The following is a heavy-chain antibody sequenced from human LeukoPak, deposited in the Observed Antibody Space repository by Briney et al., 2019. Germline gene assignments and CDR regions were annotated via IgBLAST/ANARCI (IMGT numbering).Heavy chain of an antibody. D-gene: IGHD6-19*01. CDR1: GFTFSSYW. Sequence: GGSLRLSCAASGFTFSSYWMHWVRQAPGKGLVWVSRINSDGSSTRYADSVKGRFTISRDNAKNTLYLQMNSLRAEDTAVYYCARDPVQWLVDYWGQGTLVTVSS. J-gene: IGHJ4*02. CDR3: ARDPVQWLVDY. V-gene: IGHV3-74*01. CDR2: INSDGSST.